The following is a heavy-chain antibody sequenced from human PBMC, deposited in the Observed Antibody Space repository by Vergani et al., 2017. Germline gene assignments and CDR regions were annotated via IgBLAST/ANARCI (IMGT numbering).Heavy chain of an antibody. V-gene: IGHV3-7*01. D-gene: IGHD3-10*01. J-gene: IGHJ4*02. CDR2: IRKDGDEI. CDR3: ARVRFACIFAF. Sequence: EVHLVESGGGLVQPGGSLRLSCGVSGFTFSNYYMTWVRRAPGKGLEWVDDIRKDGDEIYYADSVRGRFTISRDNARSSLYLQMNILRTEVAAVYDCARVRFACIFAFGGQGTLVTVSS. CDR1: GFTFSNYY.